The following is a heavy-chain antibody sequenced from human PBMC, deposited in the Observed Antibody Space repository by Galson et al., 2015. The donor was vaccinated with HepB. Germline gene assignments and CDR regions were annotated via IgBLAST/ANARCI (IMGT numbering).Heavy chain of an antibody. J-gene: IGHJ4*02. CDR2: IWYDGSNK. Sequence: SLRLSCAASGFTFSSYGMHWVRQAPGKGLEWVAVIWYDGSNKYYADSVKGRFTISRDNSKNTLYLQMNSLRAEDTAVYYCARGPRGYSYGNRDYWGQGTLVTVSS. D-gene: IGHD5-18*01. CDR1: GFTFSSYG. CDR3: ARGPRGYSYGNRDY. V-gene: IGHV3-33*01.